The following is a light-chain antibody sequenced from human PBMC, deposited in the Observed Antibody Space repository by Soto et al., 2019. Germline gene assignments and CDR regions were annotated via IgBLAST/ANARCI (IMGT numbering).Light chain of an antibody. CDR3: QQYGTSRVT. Sequence: EVVLTQSPGPLSLSPGERATLSCRASQSINNNLAWYQHKSGQAPRLLIYSASSRAAGVPDRFSGSGSRTDFTLTISRLEPEDFAVYYCQQYGTSRVTFGPGTKVDIK. V-gene: IGKV3-20*01. J-gene: IGKJ3*01. CDR1: QSINNN. CDR2: SAS.